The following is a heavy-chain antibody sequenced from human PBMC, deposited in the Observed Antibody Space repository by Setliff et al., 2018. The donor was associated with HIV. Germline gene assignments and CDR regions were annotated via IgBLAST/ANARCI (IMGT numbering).Heavy chain of an antibody. CDR1: GGSFNGYS. CDR2: INHSGST. J-gene: IGHJ3*02. Sequence: SETLSLTCAVYGGSFNGYSWTWIRQPPGKGLEWIGGINHSGSTNYNPSLKSRITISIDTSKNQFSLRLNSVTAADTAVYYCARGGCSGGSCYSGAFEIWGQGTMVTVS. CDR3: ARGGCSGGSCYSGAFEI. V-gene: IGHV4-34*09. D-gene: IGHD2-15*01.